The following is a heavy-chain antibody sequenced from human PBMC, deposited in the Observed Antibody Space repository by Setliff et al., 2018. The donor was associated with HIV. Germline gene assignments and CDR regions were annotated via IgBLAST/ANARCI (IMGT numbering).Heavy chain of an antibody. V-gene: IGHV4-59*01. D-gene: IGHD4-17*01. CDR2: IYFNGSG. J-gene: IGHJ3*01. Sequence: SETLSLTCTVSGGSISTYYWSWIRQPPGKGLEWIGSIYFNGSGDNNPSLKSRVTLSVDTSKHQFSLKLSSVTAADTAVYYCARAQMAYAAFDVWGQGTMVTVSS. CDR3: ARAQMAYAAFDV. CDR1: GGSISTYY.